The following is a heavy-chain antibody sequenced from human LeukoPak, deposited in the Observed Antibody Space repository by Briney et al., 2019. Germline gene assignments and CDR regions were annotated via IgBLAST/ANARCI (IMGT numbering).Heavy chain of an antibody. CDR2: ISYDGSNK. Sequence: PGGSLRLSCAASGFTFSSYATHWVRQAPGKGLEWVAVISYDGSNKYYADSVKGRFTISRDNSKNTLYLQMNSLRAEDTAVYYCARAPPESRGYSGYDISNWFDPWGQGTLVTVSS. V-gene: IGHV3-30*04. CDR1: GFTFSSYA. J-gene: IGHJ5*02. CDR3: ARAPPESRGYSGYDISNWFDP. D-gene: IGHD5-12*01.